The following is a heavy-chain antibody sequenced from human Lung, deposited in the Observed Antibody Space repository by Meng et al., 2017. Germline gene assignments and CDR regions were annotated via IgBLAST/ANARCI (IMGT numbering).Heavy chain of an antibody. J-gene: IGHJ4*02. V-gene: IGHV1-18*01. CDR2: INTYNGKT. Sequence: QVQLVQSGAEVRKPRAWVKVSCEASGYTLSSDGFSWVRQAPGQGLEWLGWINTYNGKTDYAQKFQGRITMTTDTFTSTAYMELRNLRSDDTAVYYCATRGNPYLNCWGQGTLVTVSS. CDR1: GYTLSSDG. CDR3: ATRGNPYLNC.